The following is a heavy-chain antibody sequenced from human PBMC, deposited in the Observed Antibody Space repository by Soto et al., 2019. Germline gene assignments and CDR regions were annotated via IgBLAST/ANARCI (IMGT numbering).Heavy chain of an antibody. V-gene: IGHV3-30*18. Sequence: PGGSLRLSCAASGFTFSSYGMHWVRQAPGKGLEWVAVISYDGSNKYYADSVKGRFTISRDNSKNTLYLQMNSLRAEDTAVYYCAKDHHAELWVHWFDPWGQGTLVTVSS. J-gene: IGHJ5*02. CDR3: AKDHHAELWVHWFDP. CDR1: GFTFSSYG. CDR2: ISYDGSNK. D-gene: IGHD5-18*01.